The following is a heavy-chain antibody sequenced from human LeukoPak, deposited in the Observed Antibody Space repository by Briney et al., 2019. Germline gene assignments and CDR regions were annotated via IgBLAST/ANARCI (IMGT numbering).Heavy chain of an antibody. Sequence: ASVKVSCKASGYTFTSYGISWVRQAPGQGPEWMGWISAYNGNTNYAQKLQGRVTMTTDTSTSTAYMELRSLRSDDTAVYYCARAPRVAAAGLLDYWGQGTLVTVSS. CDR2: ISAYNGNT. CDR1: GYTFTSYG. J-gene: IGHJ4*02. V-gene: IGHV1-18*04. D-gene: IGHD6-13*01. CDR3: ARAPRVAAAGLLDY.